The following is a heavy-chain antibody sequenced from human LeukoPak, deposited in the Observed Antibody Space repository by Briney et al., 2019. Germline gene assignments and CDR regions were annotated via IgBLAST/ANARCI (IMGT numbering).Heavy chain of an antibody. D-gene: IGHD1-26*01. CDR2: IRFDGTDE. CDR3: ATDGLGASGGIDL. Sequence: PGGSLRLSCAASGFSFSNYGMHWVRQAPGKGLEWVAFIRFDGTDEFYADSVKGRFTVSRDNAKNSLYLQMNSLRAEDTAVYYCATDGLGASGGIDLWVQGTLVTVSS. J-gene: IGHJ4*02. CDR1: GFSFSNYG. V-gene: IGHV3-30*02.